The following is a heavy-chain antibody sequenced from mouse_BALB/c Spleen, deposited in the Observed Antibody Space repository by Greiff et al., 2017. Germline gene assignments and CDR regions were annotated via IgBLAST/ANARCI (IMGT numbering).Heavy chain of an antibody. V-gene: IGHV1-14*01. CDR2: INPYNDGT. CDR3: AREGDYYYGKDYAMDY. J-gene: IGHJ4*01. D-gene: IGHD2-1*01. Sequence: EVQLQQSGPELVKPGASVKMSCKASGYTFTSYVMHWVKQKPGQGLEWIGYINPYNDGTKYNEKFKGKATLTSDKSSSTAYMELSSLTSEDSAVYYCAREGDYYYGKDYAMDYWGQGTSVTVSS. CDR1: GYTFTSYV.